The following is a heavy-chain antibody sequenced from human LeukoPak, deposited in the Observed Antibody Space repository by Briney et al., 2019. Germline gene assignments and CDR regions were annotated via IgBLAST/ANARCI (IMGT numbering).Heavy chain of an antibody. D-gene: IGHD1-26*01. CDR3: ARRVGATGAFDI. CDR2: LSPSGGST. Sequence: ASVKVSCKASGYTFTSYYIHWVRQAPGQGLEWMGILSPSGGSTTYAQKFQGRVTMTRDTSTSTVYMELSSLRSEDTAVYYCARRVGATGAFDIWGQGTMVTVSS. CDR1: GYTFTSYY. V-gene: IGHV1-46*01. J-gene: IGHJ3*02.